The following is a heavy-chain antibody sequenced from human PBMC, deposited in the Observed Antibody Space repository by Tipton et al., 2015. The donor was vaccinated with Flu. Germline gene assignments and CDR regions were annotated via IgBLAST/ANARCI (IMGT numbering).Heavy chain of an antibody. V-gene: IGHV5-51*03. CDR3: AREDYYDNGGQSPSDPFDL. J-gene: IGHJ3*01. Sequence: QLVQSGAEVKKPGASLKISCQASGYSSTNYWIAWVRLMPGKGLEWMGIIYLDDSDARYSPSFQGQVTISADKSISTAYLQWTSLKASDTGLYYCAREDYYDNGGQSPSDPFDLWGQGTMVTVSS. CDR2: IYLDDSDA. CDR1: GYSSTNYW. D-gene: IGHD3-22*01.